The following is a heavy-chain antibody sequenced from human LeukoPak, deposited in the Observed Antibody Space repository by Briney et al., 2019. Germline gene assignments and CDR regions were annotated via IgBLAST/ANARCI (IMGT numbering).Heavy chain of an antibody. CDR3: AKGRNDGDYVFDY. CDR2: ISWDGGST. Sequence: GGSLRLSCAASGFTFDDYAMHWVRQAPGKGLEWVSLISWDGGSTYYADSAKGRFTISRDNSKNSLYLQMNSLRAEDTALYYCAKGRNDGDYVFDYWGQGTLVTVSS. D-gene: IGHD4-17*01. CDR1: GFTFDDYA. J-gene: IGHJ4*02. V-gene: IGHV3-43D*03.